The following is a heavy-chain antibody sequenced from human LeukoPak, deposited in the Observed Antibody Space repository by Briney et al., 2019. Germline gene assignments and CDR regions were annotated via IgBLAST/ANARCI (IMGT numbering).Heavy chain of an antibody. Sequence: GSSLRLSCAASGLPFSVSGMQWVRQPPGEGLEWGAVIWYYGSNQYYADSVKGRFTISRDNSKNTVELQMNSLRAEDTAVYFCAKDKDTPATAQPQRGYFESWGQGTLVTVSS. D-gene: IGHD2-21*02. J-gene: IGHJ4*02. CDR1: GLPFSVSG. V-gene: IGHV3-33*06. CDR3: AKDKDTPATAQPQRGYFES. CDR2: IWYYGSNQ.